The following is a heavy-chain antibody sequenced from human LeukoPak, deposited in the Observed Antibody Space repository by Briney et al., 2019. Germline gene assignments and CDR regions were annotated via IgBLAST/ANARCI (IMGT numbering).Heavy chain of an antibody. CDR1: GGTFSSYT. J-gene: IGHJ6*04. Sequence: GASVKVSCKASGGTFSSYTISWVRQAPGQGLEWMGGIIPLFGTPDYAQKFQDRLTITADKSTSTAYMELGSLRSEDTAVYYCASATLRCSGGSCYEMDVWGKGTTVTVSS. V-gene: IGHV1-69*06. CDR3: ASATLRCSGGSCYEMDV. D-gene: IGHD2-15*01. CDR2: IIPLFGTP.